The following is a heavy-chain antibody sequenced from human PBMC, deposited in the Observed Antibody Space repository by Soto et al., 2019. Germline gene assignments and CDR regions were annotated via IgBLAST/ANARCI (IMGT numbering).Heavy chain of an antibody. V-gene: IGHV3-7*01. CDR3: ARDPPAYGDYAGTFDY. Sequence: PGGSLRLSCAASKFTFSNYALHWVRQAPGKGLEWVANIKYDGSDKFYVNSVKGRFTISRDNSKNSLYLRMNSLRDEDTAVYYCARDPPAYGDYAGTFDYWGQGTLVTVSS. CDR2: IKYDGSDK. CDR1: KFTFSNYA. D-gene: IGHD4-17*01. J-gene: IGHJ4*02.